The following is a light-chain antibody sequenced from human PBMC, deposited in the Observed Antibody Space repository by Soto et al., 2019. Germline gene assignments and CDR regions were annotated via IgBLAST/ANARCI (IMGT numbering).Light chain of an antibody. CDR1: SSDVGGYNY. V-gene: IGLV2-11*01. CDR2: DVS. Sequence: QSVLTQPRSVSGSPGQSVTISCTGTSSDVGGYNYVSWYQQHPGKAPKLMIYDVSNRPSGVPDRFSGSKSGNTASLTISGLQAEDEADYYCCSYAGSYRFVFGTGTKLTVL. J-gene: IGLJ1*01. CDR3: CSYAGSYRFV.